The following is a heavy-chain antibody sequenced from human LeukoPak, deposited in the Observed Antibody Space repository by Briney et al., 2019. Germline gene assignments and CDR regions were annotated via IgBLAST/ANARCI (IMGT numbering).Heavy chain of an antibody. D-gene: IGHD3-9*01. Sequence: ASVKVSCTASGGTFSSYAISWVRQAPGQGLEWMGGIIPIFGTANYAQKFQGRVTITADKSTSTAYMELSSLRSDDTAVYYCARTRAYYDVLTGYYNSQDAFDIWGQGTTVTVSS. CDR3: ARTRAYYDVLTGYYNSQDAFDI. J-gene: IGHJ3*02. CDR2: IIPIFGTA. CDR1: GGTFSSYA. V-gene: IGHV1-69*06.